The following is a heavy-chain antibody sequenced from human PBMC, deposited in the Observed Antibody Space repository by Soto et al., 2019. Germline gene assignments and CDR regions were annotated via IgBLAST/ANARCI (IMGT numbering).Heavy chain of an antibody. V-gene: IGHV1-69*06. D-gene: IGHD3-22*01. Sequence: ASVKVSCKASGGTFSSYAISWVRQAPGQGLEWMGGIIPIFGTANYAQKFQGRVTITADKSTSTAYMELSSLKASDTAMYYCARHRNYYYDSSGYYPSPDAFDIWGQGTMVTVSS. CDR3: ARHRNYYYDSSGYYPSPDAFDI. J-gene: IGHJ3*02. CDR2: IIPIFGTA. CDR1: GGTFSSYA.